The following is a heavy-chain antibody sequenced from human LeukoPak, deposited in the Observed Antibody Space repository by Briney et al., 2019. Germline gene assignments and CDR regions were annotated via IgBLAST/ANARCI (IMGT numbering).Heavy chain of an antibody. CDR1: GYSFTTYW. Sequence: GESLKISCNGSGYSFTTYWIAWVRQMPGKGLEWMGIIYPDDSDTRYSPSFQGQVTISADKSISTAYLHWTSLKASDTAIYFCPRRDTTWNYMDVWGKGTTVTVSS. CDR3: PRRDTTWNYMDV. J-gene: IGHJ6*03. D-gene: IGHD1-1*01. V-gene: IGHV5-51*01. CDR2: IYPDDSDT.